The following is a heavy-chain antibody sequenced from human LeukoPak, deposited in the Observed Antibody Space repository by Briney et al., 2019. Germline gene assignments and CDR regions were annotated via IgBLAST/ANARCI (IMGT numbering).Heavy chain of an antibody. J-gene: IGHJ3*02. CDR2: INPNSGGT. D-gene: IGHD3-22*01. V-gene: IGHV1-2*02. Sequence: ASVKVFCKASGYTFTGYYMHWVRQAPGQGLEWMGWINPNSGGTNYAQKFQGRVTMTRDTSISTAYMELSRLRSDDTAVYYCARGYYYDSSAPFDIWGQGTMVTVSS. CDR3: ARGYYYDSSAPFDI. CDR1: GYTFTGYY.